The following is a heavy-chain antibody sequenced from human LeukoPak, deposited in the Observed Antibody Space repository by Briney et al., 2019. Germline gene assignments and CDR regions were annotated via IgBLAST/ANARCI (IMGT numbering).Heavy chain of an antibody. CDR2: IYHSGST. CDR3: ARAYATRRDYYYMDV. CDR1: GGSFSGYY. Sequence: SETLSLTCAVYGGSFSGYYWSWIRQPPGKGLEWIGYIYHSGSTYYNPSLKSRVTISVDRSKNQFSLKLSSVTAADTAVYYCARAYATRRDYYYMDVWGKGTTVTVSS. D-gene: IGHD2-8*01. V-gene: IGHV4-34*01. J-gene: IGHJ6*03.